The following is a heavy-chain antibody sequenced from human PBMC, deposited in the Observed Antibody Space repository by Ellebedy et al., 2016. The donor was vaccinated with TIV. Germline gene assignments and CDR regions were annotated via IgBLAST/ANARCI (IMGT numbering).Heavy chain of an antibody. J-gene: IGHJ6*02. V-gene: IGHV3-7*03. Sequence: GESLKISCAASNFDFSRYWMSRFRQAPGKGLEWVANIREDGGATYYMDSVRGRFTISRANAKSSLFLQVNSLRAEDTAVYFCARPTPYFGSWSPPYGMDVWGQGTTVTVSS. CDR2: IREDGGAT. CDR1: NFDFSRYW. D-gene: IGHD3-9*01. CDR3: ARPTPYFGSWSPPYGMDV.